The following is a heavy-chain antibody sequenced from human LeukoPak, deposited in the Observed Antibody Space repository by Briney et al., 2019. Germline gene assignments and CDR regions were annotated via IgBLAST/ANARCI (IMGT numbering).Heavy chain of an antibody. Sequence: GGSLRLSCAASGFTFSSYAMSWVRQAPGKGLEWVSVISAGGGRTSYADSVKGRFTISRDNSKNTLYLQMNSLRAEDTAVYYCARDLVVATHYGAFDIWGQGTMVTVSS. CDR1: GFTFSSYA. V-gene: IGHV3-23*01. D-gene: IGHD5-12*01. J-gene: IGHJ3*02. CDR2: ISAGGGRT. CDR3: ARDLVVATHYGAFDI.